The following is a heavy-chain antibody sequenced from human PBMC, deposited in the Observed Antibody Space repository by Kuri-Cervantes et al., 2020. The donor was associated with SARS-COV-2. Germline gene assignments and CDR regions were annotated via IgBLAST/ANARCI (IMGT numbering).Heavy chain of an antibody. J-gene: IGHJ4*02. CDR3: ARVNWDVPFTTLDY. CDR1: GYTFTSYD. V-gene: IGHV1-8*02. CDR2: MNPNSGNT. Sequence: ASVKVSCKASGYTFTSYDINWVRQATGQGLEWMGWMNPNSGNTDYAQKFLGRITMTADKSTTTADLELRSLRSDDTAVYYCARVNWDVPFTTLDYWGQGTRVTVSS. D-gene: IGHD1-1*01.